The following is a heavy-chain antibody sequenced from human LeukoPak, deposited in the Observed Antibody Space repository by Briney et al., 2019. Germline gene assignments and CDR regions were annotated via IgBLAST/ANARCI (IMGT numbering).Heavy chain of an antibody. J-gene: IGHJ5*02. CDR1: GDSSTNYW. V-gene: IGHV5-51*01. CDR2: IYPADSDT. CDR3: ARPGYNGGWFGPNS. D-gene: IGHD6-19*01. Sequence: GKSLKISCKGSGDSSTNYWVGWVRQMPGKGLEWMGIIYPADSDTRYNPSFQGQVTISADKSISTAYLQWSSLKASDTAMYYWARPGYNGGWFGPNSWGQGTLVTVSS.